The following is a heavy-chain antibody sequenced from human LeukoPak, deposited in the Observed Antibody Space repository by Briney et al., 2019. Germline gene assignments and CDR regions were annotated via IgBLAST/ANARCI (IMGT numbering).Heavy chain of an antibody. J-gene: IGHJ4*02. CDR2: INHSGST. CDR1: GGSFSGYY. Sequence: SETLSLTCAVYGGSFSGYYWSWIRQPPGKGPEWIGEINHSGSTNYNPSLKSRVTISVDTSKNQFSLKLSSVTAADTAVYYCASDETTVTISGFYWGQGTLVTVSS. CDR3: ASDETTVTISGFY. V-gene: IGHV4-34*01. D-gene: IGHD4-11*01.